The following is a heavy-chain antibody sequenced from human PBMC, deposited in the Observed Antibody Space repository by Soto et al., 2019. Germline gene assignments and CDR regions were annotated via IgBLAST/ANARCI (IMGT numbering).Heavy chain of an antibody. CDR1: GGSISSSSYY. J-gene: IGHJ4*02. V-gene: IGHV4-39*01. D-gene: IGHD1-26*01. CDR3: ASSEWEIPPYYFDY. CDR2: IYYSGST. Sequence: SETLSLTCTVSGGSISSSSYYWGWIRQPPGKGLEWIGSIYYSGSTYYNPSLKSRVTISVDTSKNQFSLKLSSVTAADTAVYYCASSEWEIPPYYFDYWGQGTLVTVSS.